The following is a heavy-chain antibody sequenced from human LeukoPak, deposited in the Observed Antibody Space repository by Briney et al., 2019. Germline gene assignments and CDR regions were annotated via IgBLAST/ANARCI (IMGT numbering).Heavy chain of an antibody. CDR2: IYYSGST. CDR3: ARQEANHFWSGYYKRALGAFDI. J-gene: IGHJ3*02. CDR1: GGSIRSSSYY. D-gene: IGHD3-3*02. Sequence: PSETLSLTCTVSGGSIRSSSYYWGWIRQPPGKGLEWIGSIYYSGSTYYNPSLKSRVTISVDTSKNQFSLRLSSVTAADTAVYYSARQEANHFWSGYYKRALGAFDIWGQGTMVTVSS. V-gene: IGHV4-39*01.